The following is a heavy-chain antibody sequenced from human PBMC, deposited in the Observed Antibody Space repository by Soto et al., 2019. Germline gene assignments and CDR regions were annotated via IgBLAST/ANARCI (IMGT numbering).Heavy chain of an antibody. CDR3: ARDNGNCAYYSLDV. J-gene: IGHJ6*02. V-gene: IGHV3-23*01. CDR1: QFTFNFDA. CDR2: MSGSGASI. D-gene: IGHD1-7*01. Sequence: EVQLLESGGGLVQSGGSLTLSCVASQFTFNFDAMTWVRQAPGKRLGWVSSMSGSGASIYYADSVKGRFTISRDTSNNTPYLQRTRARAEGTAVYWGARDNGNCAYYSLDVGGQGATVT.